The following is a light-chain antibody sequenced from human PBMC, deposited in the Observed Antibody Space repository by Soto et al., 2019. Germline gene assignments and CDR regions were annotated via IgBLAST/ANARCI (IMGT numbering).Light chain of an antibody. CDR3: QQYKTYWT. CDR2: DVS. CDR1: QNIDSW. J-gene: IGKJ1*01. Sequence: DIQMTQSPSTLSASVGDRVTITCRASQNIDSWLAWYQQKPGRAPKLLIYDVSSLESGVPSRFSGSASGADLTLTISSLQPEDFATYYCQQYKTYWTFGQGTKVDIK. V-gene: IGKV1-5*01.